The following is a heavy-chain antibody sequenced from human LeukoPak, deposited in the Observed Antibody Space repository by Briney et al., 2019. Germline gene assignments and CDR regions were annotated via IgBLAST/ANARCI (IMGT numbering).Heavy chain of an antibody. D-gene: IGHD6-13*01. CDR1: GYSFTSYW. Sequence: GESLKISCKGSGYSFTSYWIGWVRQMPGKGLEWMGIIYPGDSDTRYSPSFQGQVTISADKSISTAYLQWSSLKASDTAMYYCARRRSIQIAAADMDYDYWGQGTLVTVSS. CDR2: IYPGDSDT. J-gene: IGHJ4*02. CDR3: ARRRSIQIAAADMDYDY. V-gene: IGHV5-51*01.